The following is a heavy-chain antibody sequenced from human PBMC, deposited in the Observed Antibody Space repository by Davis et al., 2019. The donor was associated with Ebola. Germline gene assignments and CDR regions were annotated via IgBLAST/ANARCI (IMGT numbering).Heavy chain of an antibody. D-gene: IGHD5-24*01. V-gene: IGHV3-43*01. Sequence: GGSLRLSCAAPGFVFSSYVRSWVRRAPGKGLEWVSLITWDGSSIYADSVKGRFTISRDNGKDSVYLQMNGLRTEDTALYYCAKEDIIGSYNVDVWGQGTTVTVSP. CDR3: AKEDIIGSYNVDV. CDR1: GFVFSSYV. CDR2: ITWDGSSI. J-gene: IGHJ6*01.